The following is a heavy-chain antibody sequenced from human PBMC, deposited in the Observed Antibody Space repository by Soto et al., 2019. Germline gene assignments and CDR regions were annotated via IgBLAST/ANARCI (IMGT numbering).Heavy chain of an antibody. CDR3: ERDNSDYGHEFDY. V-gene: IGHV3-74*01. D-gene: IGHD4-17*01. CDR1: GFTFSSYW. CDR2: INSDDSST. Sequence: PSWSLRLSCASSGFTFSSYWMHLVCQAPGKGLVWVSHINSDDSSTSYADSVKGRFTISRDNAKSTLYLQMNSLRAEDTAVYYCERDNSDYGHEFDYWGQGTTVTVSS. J-gene: IGHJ4*03.